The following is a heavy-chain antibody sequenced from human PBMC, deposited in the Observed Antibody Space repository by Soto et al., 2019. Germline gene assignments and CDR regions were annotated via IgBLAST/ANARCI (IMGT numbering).Heavy chain of an antibody. V-gene: IGHV1-69*05. D-gene: IGHD3-3*01. J-gene: IGHJ6*02. CDR3: ARDEKRWGYYDFWSGYFPYYYYGMDV. CDR1: GGTFSSYA. Sequence: SAKVSCKASGGTFSSYAIRWVRQAPGQELEWMGGIIPIFGTANYAQKLQGRVTMTTDTSTSTAYMELRSLRSDDTAVYYCARDEKRWGYYDFWSGYFPYYYYGMDVWGQGTTVTVSS. CDR2: IIPIFGTA.